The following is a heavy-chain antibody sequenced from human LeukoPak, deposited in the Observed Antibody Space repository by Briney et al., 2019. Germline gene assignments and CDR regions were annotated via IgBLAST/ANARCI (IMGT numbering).Heavy chain of an antibody. V-gene: IGHV3-48*04. Sequence: PGGSLRLSCAASGFTFSSYSMNWVRQAPGKGLEWVSYISSSSSTIYYADSVKGRFTISRDNAKNSLYLQMSSLRAEDAAVYYCARDPVGGSFSCYFDYWGQGTLVTVSS. J-gene: IGHJ4*02. CDR3: ARDPVGGSFSCYFDY. D-gene: IGHD1-26*01. CDR1: GFTFSSYS. CDR2: ISSSSSTI.